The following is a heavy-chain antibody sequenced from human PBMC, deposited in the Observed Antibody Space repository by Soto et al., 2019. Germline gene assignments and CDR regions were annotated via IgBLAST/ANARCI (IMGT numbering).Heavy chain of an antibody. CDR2: IRSKAHGGTT. CDR3: ARDHSYKDSYWWLDP. D-gene: IGHD1-1*01. CDR1: GFTFDDYA. V-gene: IGHV3-49*04. J-gene: IGHJ5*02. Sequence: GGSLRLSCAASGFTFDDYAMHWVRQAPGKGLEWVGFIRSKAHGGTTEYAASVKGRFTISRDDSKSIAYLQMNSLKTEDTAVYYCARDHSYKDSYWWLDPWGQGTLVTVSS.